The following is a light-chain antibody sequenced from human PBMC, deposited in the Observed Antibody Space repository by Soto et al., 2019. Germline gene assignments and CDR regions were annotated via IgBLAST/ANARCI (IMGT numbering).Light chain of an antibody. J-gene: IGKJ1*01. CDR1: QSISTW. V-gene: IGKV1-5*03. Sequence: DIQMTQSPSTLSSSVGDTVTITCRASQSISTWLAWYQQKPGKAPNLLIFKASSLESGVPSRFSGSGSGTEFTLTISSVQPDDFATYYCQQYNSNSQTFGQGTKVEIK. CDR3: QQYNSNSQT. CDR2: KAS.